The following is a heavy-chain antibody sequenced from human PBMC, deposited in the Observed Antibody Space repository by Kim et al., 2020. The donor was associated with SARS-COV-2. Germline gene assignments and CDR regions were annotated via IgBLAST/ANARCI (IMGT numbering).Heavy chain of an antibody. Sequence: GGSLRLSCAASGFTVSSNYMSWVRQAPGKGLEWVSVIYSGGSTYYADSVKGRFTISRDNSKNTLYLQMNSLRAEDTAVYYCARSGSSSWYQGYYYYYMDVWGKGTTVNVSS. J-gene: IGHJ6*03. CDR2: IYSGGST. CDR1: GFTVSSNY. CDR3: ARSGSSSWYQGYYYYYMDV. D-gene: IGHD6-13*01. V-gene: IGHV3-66*01.